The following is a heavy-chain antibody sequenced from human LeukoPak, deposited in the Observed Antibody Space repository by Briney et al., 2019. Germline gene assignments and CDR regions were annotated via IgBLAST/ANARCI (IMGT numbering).Heavy chain of an antibody. CDR1: GFSFSAYW. Sequence: GGSLRLSCAASGFSFSAYWMSWFRQTPEKGLEFVANIQQDGSVKNYMDSLKGRSTISRDNARESLYLEINSLRADDTAVYYCARDPDSSAFDLWGQGALVTVSS. J-gene: IGHJ4*02. V-gene: IGHV3-7*01. CDR2: IQQDGSVK. CDR3: ARDPDSSAFDL.